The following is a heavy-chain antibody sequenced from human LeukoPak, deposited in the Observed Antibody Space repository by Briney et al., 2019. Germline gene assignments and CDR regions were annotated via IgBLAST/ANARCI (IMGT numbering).Heavy chain of an antibody. Sequence: GRSLRLSCAASGFTFSSYAMHWVRQAPGKGLEWVAVISYDGSNKYYADSVKGRFTISRDNSKNTLYLQMNSLRAEDTAVYYCARDFWVFGELPWGPDYWGQGTLVTVSS. J-gene: IGHJ4*02. CDR2: ISYDGSNK. CDR1: GFTFSSYA. CDR3: ARDFWVFGELPWGPDY. V-gene: IGHV3-30-3*01. D-gene: IGHD3-10*01.